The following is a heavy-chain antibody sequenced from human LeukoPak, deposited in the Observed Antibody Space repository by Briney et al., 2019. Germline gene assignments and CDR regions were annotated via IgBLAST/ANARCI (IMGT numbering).Heavy chain of an antibody. CDR2: IYYSGST. J-gene: IGHJ3*02. CDR3: ARVLTWVAGSDAFDI. D-gene: IGHD6-19*01. V-gene: IGHV4-59*01. CDR1: GGSISSYY. Sequence: PSETLSLTCTVSGGSISSYYWSWIRQPPGKGLEWIGYIYYSGSTNYNPSLKSRVTISVDTSKNQFSLKLSSVTAADTAVYYCARVLTWVAGSDAFDIWGQGTMVTVSS.